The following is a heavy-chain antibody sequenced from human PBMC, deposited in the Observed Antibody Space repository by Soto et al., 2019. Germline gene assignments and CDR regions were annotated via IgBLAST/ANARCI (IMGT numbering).Heavy chain of an antibody. Sequence: ASVKVSCKASGYTFTSYGISWVRQAPGQGLEWMGWISAYNGNTNYAQKLQGRVTMTTDTSTSTAYMELRSLRSDDTAVYYCARIPPDLWFGELSDQFDYWGQGTLVTVSS. D-gene: IGHD3-10*01. CDR3: ARIPPDLWFGELSDQFDY. J-gene: IGHJ4*02. V-gene: IGHV1-18*01. CDR2: ISAYNGNT. CDR1: GYTFTSYG.